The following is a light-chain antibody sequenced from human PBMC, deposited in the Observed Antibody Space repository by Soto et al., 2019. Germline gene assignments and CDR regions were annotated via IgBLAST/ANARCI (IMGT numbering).Light chain of an antibody. CDR3: QQFGTSPPST. V-gene: IGKV3-20*01. Sequence: EIVLTQSPGTLSLSPVERATLSCRASQTVSSIYLAWYQQKPGQAPRLLIYDASSRAPGIPDRFGGSGSGTDFTLTISRLEPEDFAVYYCQQFGTSPPSTFGQGTRLEIK. CDR1: QTVSSIY. CDR2: DAS. J-gene: IGKJ5*01.